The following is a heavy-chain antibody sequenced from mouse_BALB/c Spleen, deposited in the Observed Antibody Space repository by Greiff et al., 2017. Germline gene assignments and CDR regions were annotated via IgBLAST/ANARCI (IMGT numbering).Heavy chain of an antibody. CDR2: IWGDGST. D-gene: IGHD1-1*01. V-gene: IGHV2-6-7*01. CDR3: ARDYHGSSPYYAMDY. Sequence: QVQLQQSGPGLVAPSQSLSITCPVSGFSLTGYGVNWVRQPPGKGLEWLGMIWGDGSTDYNSALKSRLSISKDNSKSQVFLKMNSLQTDDTARYYCARDYHGSSPYYAMDYWGQGTSVTVSS. CDR1: GFSLTGYG. J-gene: IGHJ4*01.